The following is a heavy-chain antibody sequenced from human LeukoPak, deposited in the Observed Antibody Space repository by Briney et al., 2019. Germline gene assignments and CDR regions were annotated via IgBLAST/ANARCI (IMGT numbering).Heavy chain of an antibody. D-gene: IGHD3-9*01. CDR1: GGSISDDDYY. J-gene: IGHJ6*02. CDR2: IYYSGRT. Sequence: SQTLSLTCTVSGGSISDDDYYWGWIRQHPGKGLEWIEYIYYSGRTYYNPSLKSRVIISVDTSKSQFSLKLSSVTVADTAVYYCARSLATGYEEPYYYGMDVWGQGTTVTVSS. V-gene: IGHV4-31*03. CDR3: ARSLATGYEEPYYYGMDV.